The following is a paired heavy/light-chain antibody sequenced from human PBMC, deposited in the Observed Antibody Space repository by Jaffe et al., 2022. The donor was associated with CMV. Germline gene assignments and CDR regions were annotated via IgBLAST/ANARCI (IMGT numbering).Light chain of an antibody. Sequence: DIQMTQSPSSLSASVGDRVTITCRASQSISSYLNWYQQKPGKAPKLLIYAASSLQSGVPSRFSGSGSGTDFTLTISSLQPEDFATYYCQQSYSTLPYTFGQGTKLEIK. V-gene: IGKV1-39*01. CDR2: AAS. CDR1: QSISSY. CDR3: QQSYSTLPYT. J-gene: IGKJ2*01.
Heavy chain of an antibody. CDR2: ISSSSSYI. D-gene: IGHD5-18*01. Sequence: EVQLVESGGGLVKPGGSLRLSCAASGFTFSSYSMNWVRQAPGKGLEWVSSISSSSSYIYYADSVKGRFTISRDNAKNSLYLQMNSLRAEDTAVYYCARVGEIIYTAMAPLSYYYYMDVWGKGTTVTVSS. CDR3: ARVGEIIYTAMAPLSYYYYMDV. CDR1: GFTFSSYS. V-gene: IGHV3-21*01. J-gene: IGHJ6*03.